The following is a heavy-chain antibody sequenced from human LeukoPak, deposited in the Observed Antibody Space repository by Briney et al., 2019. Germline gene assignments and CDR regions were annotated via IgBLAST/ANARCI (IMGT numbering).Heavy chain of an antibody. CDR2: IYYSGST. Sequence: SETLSLTCPVSSGSPSSYYWGWIRHPPGKGLEWIGYIYYSGSTNYNPSLKSRVTISVDTSKNQFSLKLSSVTAADTAVYYCARGHYDFWSGYYHYFDYWGQGTLVTVSS. CDR1: SGSPSSYY. V-gene: IGHV4-59*01. CDR3: ARGHYDFWSGYYHYFDY. J-gene: IGHJ4*02. D-gene: IGHD3-3*01.